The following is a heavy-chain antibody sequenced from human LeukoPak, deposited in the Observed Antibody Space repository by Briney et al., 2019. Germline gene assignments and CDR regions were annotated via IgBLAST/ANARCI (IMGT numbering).Heavy chain of an antibody. CDR3: ARSRPGSPYYYYMDV. CDR2: ISAYNGNT. Sequence: ASVKVSCKASGYTFTSYGISWVRQAPGQGLEWMGWISAYNGNTNYAQKLQGRVTMTTDTSTSTAYMELRSLRSDDTAVYYCARSRPGSPYYYYMDVWGEGTTVTVSS. CDR1: GYTFTSYG. J-gene: IGHJ6*03. V-gene: IGHV1-18*01. D-gene: IGHD6-13*01.